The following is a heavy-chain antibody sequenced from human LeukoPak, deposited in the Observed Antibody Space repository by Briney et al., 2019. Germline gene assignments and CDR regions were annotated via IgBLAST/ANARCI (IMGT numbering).Heavy chain of an antibody. Sequence: SETLSLTCTVSGYSISSGYYWGWIRQPPGKGLEWIGSIYHSGSTYYNPSLKSRVTISVDTSKNQFSLKLSSVTAADTAVYYCARGTTNGGVDYWGQGTLVTVSS. D-gene: IGHD1-1*01. CDR1: GYSISSGYY. J-gene: IGHJ4*02. CDR3: ARGTTNGGVDY. V-gene: IGHV4-38-2*02. CDR2: IYHSGST.